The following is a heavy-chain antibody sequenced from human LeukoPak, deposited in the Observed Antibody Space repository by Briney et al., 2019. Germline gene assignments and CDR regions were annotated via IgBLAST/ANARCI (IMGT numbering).Heavy chain of an antibody. J-gene: IGHJ5*02. V-gene: IGHV1-46*01. Sequence: ASVKVSCKASGYTFTSYYMHWVRQAPGQGLEWMGIINPSGGSTSYAQKFQGRVTMTRDTSTSTVYMELSSLRSEDTAVYYCARDLPYGSGSPPNNNWFDPWGQGTLVTVSS. D-gene: IGHD3-10*01. CDR3: ARDLPYGSGSPPNNNWFDP. CDR1: GYTFTSYY. CDR2: INPSGGST.